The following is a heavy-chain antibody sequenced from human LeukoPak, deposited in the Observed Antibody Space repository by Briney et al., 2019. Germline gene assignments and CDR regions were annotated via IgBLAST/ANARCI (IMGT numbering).Heavy chain of an antibody. CDR1: GYTFTSYA. D-gene: IGHD3-22*01. CDR2: INAGNGNT. J-gene: IGHJ4*02. Sequence: ASVKVSCKASGYTFTSYAMHWVRQAPGQRLEWMGWINAGNGNTKYSQKFQGRVTITRDTSASTAYMELSSLRSEDTAVYYCARDQHYYDSSGYGYWGQGTLVTVSS. V-gene: IGHV1-3*01. CDR3: ARDQHYYDSSGYGY.